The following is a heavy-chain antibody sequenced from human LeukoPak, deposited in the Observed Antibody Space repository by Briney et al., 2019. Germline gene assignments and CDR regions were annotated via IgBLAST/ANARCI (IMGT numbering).Heavy chain of an antibody. J-gene: IGHJ4*02. CDR3: ARADSSGSHPFDY. CDR2: IYYSGST. D-gene: IGHD3-22*01. Sequence: SETLSLTCTVSGGSISSTNYYWDWIRQPPGQGLEWIGSIYYSGSTYYNSSLKSRVTISVDTSKDQCSLKLSSVTAADTAVYYCARADSSGSHPFDYWGQGTLVTVSS. V-gene: IGHV4-39*01. CDR1: GGSISSTNYY.